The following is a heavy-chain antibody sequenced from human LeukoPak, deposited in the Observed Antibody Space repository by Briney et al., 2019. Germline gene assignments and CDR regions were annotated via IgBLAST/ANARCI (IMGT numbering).Heavy chain of an antibody. J-gene: IGHJ5*02. D-gene: IGHD6-13*01. CDR3: ARDPASDSSPDNWFDP. CDR2: IIPIFGTA. CDR1: GGTFSSYA. Sequence: ASVKVSCKASGGTFSSYAISWVRQAPGQGLEWMGGIIPIFGTANYAQKFQGRVTITADESTSTAYMELSSLRSEDTAVYYCARDPASDSSPDNWFDPWGQGTLVTVSS. V-gene: IGHV1-69*13.